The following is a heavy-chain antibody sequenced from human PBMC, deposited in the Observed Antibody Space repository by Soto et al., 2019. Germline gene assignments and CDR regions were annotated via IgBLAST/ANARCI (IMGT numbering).Heavy chain of an antibody. V-gene: IGHV1-69*13. CDR3: AGGAKGFVGSAN. J-gene: IGHJ4*02. CDR1: GGTFSSYA. D-gene: IGHD3-10*01. CDR2: IIPIFGTA. Sequence: GASVKVSCKASGGTFSSYAISWVRQAPGQGLEWMGGIIPIFGTANYAQKFQGRVTITADESTSTAYMELSSLRSEDTAVYYCAGGAKGFVGSANWGQGTLVTVSS.